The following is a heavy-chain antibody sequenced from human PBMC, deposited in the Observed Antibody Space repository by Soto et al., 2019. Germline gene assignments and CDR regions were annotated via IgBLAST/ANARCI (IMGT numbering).Heavy chain of an antibody. CDR3: ARHVPAAGYYYGMDV. D-gene: IGHD2-2*01. V-gene: IGHV1-69*12. CDR2: IIPIFGTA. Sequence: QVQLVQSGAEVKKPGSSVKVSCKASGGTFSSYAISWVRQAPGQGLEWMGGIIPIFGTANYARKFQGRVTITADESTSTAYMGLSSLRSEDSAVYYCARHVPAAGYYYGMDVWGQGTTVTVSS. CDR1: GGTFSSYA. J-gene: IGHJ6*02.